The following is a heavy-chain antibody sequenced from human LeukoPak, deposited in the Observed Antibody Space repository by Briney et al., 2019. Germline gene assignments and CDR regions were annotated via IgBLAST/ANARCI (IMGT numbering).Heavy chain of an antibody. CDR1: GYSISSGYY. CDR2: IYHGGST. J-gene: IGHJ4*02. D-gene: IGHD5-12*01. CDR3: ARGKSGSEGFDFDY. V-gene: IGHV4-38-2*02. Sequence: SETLSLTCTVSGYSISSGYYWGWIRQPPGKGLEWIGSIYHGGSTYYNPSLKSRVTISVDTSKNQFSLKLSSVTAANTAVYYCARGKSGSEGFDFDYWGQGTLVTVSS.